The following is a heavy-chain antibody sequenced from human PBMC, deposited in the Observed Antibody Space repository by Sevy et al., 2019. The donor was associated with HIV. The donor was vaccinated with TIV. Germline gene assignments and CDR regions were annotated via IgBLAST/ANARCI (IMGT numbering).Heavy chain of an antibody. D-gene: IGHD5-18*01. CDR3: ARVRYKYGSYYFDY. CDR2: IRYDGSNK. Sequence: GGSLRLSCAASGFTFSNYGMHWVRQAPGKGLEWVAFIRYDGSNKNNADSVKGRFTISRDNSKNTLYLQINSLRPEDTAVYYCARVRYKYGSYYFDYWGQGTLVTVSS. CDR1: GFTFSNYG. J-gene: IGHJ4*02. V-gene: IGHV3-30*02.